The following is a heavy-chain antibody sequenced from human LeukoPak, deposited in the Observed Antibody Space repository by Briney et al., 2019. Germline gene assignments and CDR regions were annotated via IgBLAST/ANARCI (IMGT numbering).Heavy chain of an antibody. CDR1: GGTFSSYA. CDR2: IIPIFGTA. D-gene: IGHD7-27*01. V-gene: IGHV1-69*13. Sequence: ASVKVSCKASGGTFSSYAISWVRQAPGQGLEWMGGIIPIFGTANYAQKFQGRVTITADESTSTAYMELSSLRSEDTAVYYCARTQVNVNLGGASSAFDIWGQGTMVTVSS. CDR3: ARTQVNVNLGGASSAFDI. J-gene: IGHJ3*02.